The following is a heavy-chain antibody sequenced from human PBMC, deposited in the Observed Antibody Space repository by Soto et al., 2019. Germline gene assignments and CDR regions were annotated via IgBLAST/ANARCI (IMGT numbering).Heavy chain of an antibody. D-gene: IGHD3-9*01. CDR3: ARVPGYDILTGYSAQGFDY. CDR2: IWYDGSNK. CDR1: GFTFSSYG. V-gene: IGHV3-33*01. J-gene: IGHJ4*02. Sequence: GGSLRLSCAASGFTFSSYGMHWVRQAPGKGLEWVAVIWYDGSNKYYADSVKGRFTISRDNSKNTLYLQMNSLRAEDTAVYYCARVPGYDILTGYSAQGFDYWGQGTLVTISS.